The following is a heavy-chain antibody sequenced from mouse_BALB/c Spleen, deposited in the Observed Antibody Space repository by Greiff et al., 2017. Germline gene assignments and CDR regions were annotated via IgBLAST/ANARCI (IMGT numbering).Heavy chain of an antibody. CDR2: ISSGSSTI. V-gene: IGHV5-17*02. CDR3: ARTYDYFAWFAY. J-gene: IGHJ3*01. Sequence: EVKLVESGGGLVQPGGSRKLSCAASGFTFSSFGMHWVRQAPEKGLEWVAYISSGSSTIYYADTVKGRFTISRDNPKNTLFLQMTSLRSEDTAMYYCARTYDYFAWFAYWGQGTLVTVSA. CDR1: GFTFSSFG. D-gene: IGHD2-4*01.